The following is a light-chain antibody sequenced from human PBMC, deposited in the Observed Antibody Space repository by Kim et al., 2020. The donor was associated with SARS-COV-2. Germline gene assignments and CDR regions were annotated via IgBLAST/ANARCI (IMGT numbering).Light chain of an antibody. J-gene: IGLJ3*02. V-gene: IGLV3-19*01. CDR1: SLRSYY. Sequence: SSELTQDPAVSVALGQTVRITCQGDSLRSYYASWYQQKPGQAPLLVIYGKNNRPSGIPDRFSGSSSGNTASLAITGAHAEDEADYYCNSRDSSGNHWVFG. CDR3: NSRDSSGNHWV. CDR2: GKN.